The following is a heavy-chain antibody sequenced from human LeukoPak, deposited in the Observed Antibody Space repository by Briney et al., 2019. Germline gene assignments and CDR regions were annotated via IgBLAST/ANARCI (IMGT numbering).Heavy chain of an antibody. J-gene: IGHJ4*02. CDR2: VDHTGST. Sequence: SETLSLTCSVSHDSITMYYWTWIRQPPGKGLEWIGYVDHTGSTNFNPSLKSRVTISVDTSKNQFSLKLSSVTAADTAVYYCARVTGYTIEDYFDYWGQGTLVTVSS. CDR1: HDSITMYY. D-gene: IGHD3-9*01. CDR3: ARVTGYTIEDYFDY. V-gene: IGHV4-59*01.